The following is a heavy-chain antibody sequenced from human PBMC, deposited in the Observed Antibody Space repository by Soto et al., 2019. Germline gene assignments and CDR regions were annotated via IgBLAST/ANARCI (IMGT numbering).Heavy chain of an antibody. D-gene: IGHD3-16*01. CDR1: GGSFSGYY. CDR2: INHSGST. Sequence: PSETLSLTCAVYGGSFSGYYWSWIRQHPGKGLEWIGEINHSGSTNYNPSLKSRVTISVDTSKNQFSLTLSSVTAADTAVYYCARDQLIDGYNHMDYWGQGTLVTVSS. J-gene: IGHJ4*02. V-gene: IGHV4-34*01. CDR3: ARDQLIDGYNHMDY.